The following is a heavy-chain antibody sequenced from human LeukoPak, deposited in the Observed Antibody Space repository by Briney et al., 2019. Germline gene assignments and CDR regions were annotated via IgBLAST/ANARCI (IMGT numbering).Heavy chain of an antibody. V-gene: IGHV3-30-3*01. CDR3: ARTMDYYDSSGLSIDY. CDR1: GFTFSSYA. CDR2: ISYDGSNK. Sequence: PGGSLRLSCAASGFTFSSYAMHWVRQAPGKGLEWVAVISYDGSNKYYADSVKGRFTISRDNSKNTLYLQMNSLRAEDTAVYYCARTMDYYDSSGLSIDYWGQGTLVTVSS. D-gene: IGHD3-22*01. J-gene: IGHJ4*02.